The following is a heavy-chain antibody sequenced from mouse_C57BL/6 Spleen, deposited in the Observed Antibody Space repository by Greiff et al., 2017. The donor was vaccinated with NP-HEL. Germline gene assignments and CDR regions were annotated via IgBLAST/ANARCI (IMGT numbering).Heavy chain of an antibody. CDR1: GYTFTSYW. Sequence: VQLQQSGAELVKPGASVKMSCKASGYTFTSYWITRVKQRPGQGLEWIGDIYPGSGSTNYNEKFKSKATLTVDTSSSTAYMQLSSLTSEDSAVYYGARHYGSSYTWFAYWGQRTLVTVSA. J-gene: IGHJ3*01. CDR2: IYPGSGST. D-gene: IGHD1-1*01. CDR3: ARHYGSSYTWFAY. V-gene: IGHV1-55*01.